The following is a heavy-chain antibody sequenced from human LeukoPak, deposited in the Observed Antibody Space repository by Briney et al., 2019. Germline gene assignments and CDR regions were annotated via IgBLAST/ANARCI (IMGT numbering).Heavy chain of an antibody. J-gene: IGHJ4*02. CDR1: GYTFTGYY. D-gene: IGHD3-10*01. CDR2: INPNSGGT. CDR3: ARNGITMVRGVIMPGGY. V-gene: IGHV1-2*02. Sequence: ASVKVSCKASGYTFTGYYMHWVRQAPGQGLEWMGWINPNSGGTNCAQKFQGRVTMTRDTSISTAYMELSRLRSDDTAVYYCARNGITMVRGVIMPGGYWGQGTLVTVSS.